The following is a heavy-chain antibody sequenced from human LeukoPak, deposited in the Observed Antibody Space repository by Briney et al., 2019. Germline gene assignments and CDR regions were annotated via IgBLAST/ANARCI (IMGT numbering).Heavy chain of an antibody. V-gene: IGHV1-18*01. Sequence: ASVKVSCKASGYTFTSYGISWVRQALGQGLEWMGWISAYNGNTNYAQKLQGRVTMTTDTSTSTAYMELRSLRSDDTAVYYCARDRFLEWLLFESYMDVWGKGTTVTVSS. J-gene: IGHJ6*03. CDR1: GYTFTSYG. D-gene: IGHD3-3*01. CDR2: ISAYNGNT. CDR3: ARDRFLEWLLFESYMDV.